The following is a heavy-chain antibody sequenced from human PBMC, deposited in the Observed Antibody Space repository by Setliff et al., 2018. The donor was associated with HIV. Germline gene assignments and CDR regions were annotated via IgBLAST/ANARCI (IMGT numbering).Heavy chain of an antibody. V-gene: IGHV3-33*06. CDR1: GFPFRSYG. Sequence: PGGSLRLSCAASGFPFRSYGMNWVRQAPGKGLEWVEIIWYDGSKKYYADSVKGRFTMSRDNSKNTLYLQMNSLRAEDTAVYYCAKDHKGYYYDSSGYHYEGVDYWGQGTLVTVSS. J-gene: IGHJ4*02. D-gene: IGHD3-22*01. CDR3: AKDHKGYYYDSSGYHYEGVDY. CDR2: IWYDGSKK.